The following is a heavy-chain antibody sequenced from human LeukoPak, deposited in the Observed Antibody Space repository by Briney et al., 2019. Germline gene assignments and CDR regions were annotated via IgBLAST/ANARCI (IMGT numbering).Heavy chain of an antibody. V-gene: IGHV1-46*01. CDR2: INPSGGST. Sequence: ASVKVSCKASGYTFTIYYMHWVRRAPGQGLEWMGIINPSGGSTSYAQKFQGRVTMTRDTSTSTVYMELSSLRSEDTAVYYCARVGRRWLQGSYFDYWGQGTLVTVSS. J-gene: IGHJ4*02. CDR1: GYTFTIYY. D-gene: IGHD5-12*01. CDR3: ARVGRRWLQGSYFDY.